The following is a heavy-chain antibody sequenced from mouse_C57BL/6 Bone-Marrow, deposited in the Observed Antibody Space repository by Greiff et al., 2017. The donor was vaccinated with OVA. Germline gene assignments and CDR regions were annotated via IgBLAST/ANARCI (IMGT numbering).Heavy chain of an antibody. J-gene: IGHJ4*01. V-gene: IGHV1-64*01. CDR3: ASQGLWYLYAMDY. CDR1: GYTFTSYW. CDR2: IHPNSGST. Sequence: QVHVKQPGAELVKPGASVKLSCKASGYTFTSYWMHWVKQRPGQGLEWIGMIHPNSGSTNYNEKFNSKATLTVDKSSSTAYMQLSSLTSEDSAVYYCASQGLWYLYAMDYWGQGTSVTVSS. D-gene: IGHD2-1*01.